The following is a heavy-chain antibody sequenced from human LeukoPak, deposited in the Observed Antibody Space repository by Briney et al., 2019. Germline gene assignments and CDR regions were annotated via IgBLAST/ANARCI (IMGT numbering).Heavy chain of an antibody. D-gene: IGHD6-19*01. CDR3: ARDVWTGVAVSDY. CDR2: IKEDGSIQ. V-gene: IGHV3-7*01. Sequence: GGSLRLSCAASGFTFSSHWMSWVRQAPGKGLEWLANIKEDGSIQYYLDSVRGRFTISRDNAKTSVYLQLNSLRADDTAVYYCARDVWTGVAVSDYWGQGTLVTVSS. CDR1: GFTFSSHW. J-gene: IGHJ4*02.